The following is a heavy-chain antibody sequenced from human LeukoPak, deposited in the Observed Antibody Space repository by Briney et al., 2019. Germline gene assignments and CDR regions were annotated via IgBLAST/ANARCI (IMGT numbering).Heavy chain of an antibody. CDR2: IYYSGST. J-gene: IGHJ4*02. Sequence: SETLSLTCTVSGGSISSSSYYWDWIRQPPGKGLEWIGSIYYSGSTYYSPSLKSRVTISVDTSRNQFSLELRTVTAADTAVYYCARQGYSSGYYFDSWGQGTLVTVSS. V-gene: IGHV4-39*01. CDR1: GGSISSSSYY. CDR3: ARQGYSSGYYFDS. D-gene: IGHD5-18*01.